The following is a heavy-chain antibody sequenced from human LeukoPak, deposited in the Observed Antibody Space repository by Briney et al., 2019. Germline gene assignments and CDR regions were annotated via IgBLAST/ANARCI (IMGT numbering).Heavy chain of an antibody. CDR3: AADKKLGDFDY. CDR2: INPNSGGT. CDR1: GYTFTDYY. V-gene: IGHV1-2*06. J-gene: IGHJ4*02. D-gene: IGHD7-27*01. Sequence: ASVKVSCKASGYTFTDYYMHWLRQAPGQRLEWMGRINPNSGGTNYAQKFHGRVTMTRDTSINTAYMELSRLRSDDTAVYYCAADKKLGDFDYWGQGTLVTVSS.